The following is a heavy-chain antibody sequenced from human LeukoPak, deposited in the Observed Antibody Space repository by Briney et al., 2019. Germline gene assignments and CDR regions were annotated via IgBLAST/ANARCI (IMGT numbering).Heavy chain of an antibody. J-gene: IGHJ4*02. CDR1: GLTVSSNY. CDR3: ARDVWGATNY. D-gene: IGHD1-26*01. V-gene: IGHV3-66*02. CDR2: IYSGGST. Sequence: GGSLRLSCAASGLTVSSNYMSWVRQAPGKGLEWVSVIYSGGSTYYANSVKGRFTTSRDNSKNTLYLQMNSLRAEDTAVYYCARDVWGATNYWGQGTLVTVSS.